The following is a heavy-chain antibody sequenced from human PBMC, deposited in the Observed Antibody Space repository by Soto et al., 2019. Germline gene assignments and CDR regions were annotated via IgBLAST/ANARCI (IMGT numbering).Heavy chain of an antibody. CDR2: IYYSGST. D-gene: IGHD3-22*01. V-gene: IGHV4-39*01. Sequence: TSETLSLTCTVTGGSIRSRGYYWGWIREPPGKGLDWIGSIYYSGSTYYNPSLKSRVTISVDTSKNQFSLKLSSVTAADTAVYYCASYYDSSGYYAYPDAFDIWGQGTMVT. J-gene: IGHJ3*02. CDR1: GGSIRSRGYY. CDR3: ASYYDSSGYYAYPDAFDI.